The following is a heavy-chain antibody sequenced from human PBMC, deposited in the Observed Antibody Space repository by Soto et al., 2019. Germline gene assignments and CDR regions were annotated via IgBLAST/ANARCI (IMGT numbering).Heavy chain of an antibody. CDR2: ISWNSGSI. Sequence: PGGSLRLSCAASGFRFDDFAMHWVRQAPGKGLEWVSGISWNSGSIGYADSVKGRFTISRDNAKNSLYLQMSSLRAEDTALYYCAKADCSRSSCYMFYYGMDVWGQGTTVTVS. CDR1: GFRFDDFA. J-gene: IGHJ6*02. CDR3: AKADCSRSSCYMFYYGMDV. V-gene: IGHV3-9*01. D-gene: IGHD2-2*02.